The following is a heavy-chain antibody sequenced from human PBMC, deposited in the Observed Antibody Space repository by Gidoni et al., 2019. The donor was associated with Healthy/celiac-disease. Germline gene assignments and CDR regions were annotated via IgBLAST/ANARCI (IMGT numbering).Heavy chain of an antibody. Sequence: QVQLVQSGAEVKKPGSSVKVSCKASGGTFSSYAISWVRQAPGQGLEWMGGIIPIFGTANYAQKFQGRVTITADESTSTAYMELSSLRSEDTAVYYCARLAGAAQSLPGTPGGLHYGMDVWGQGTTVTVSS. J-gene: IGHJ6*02. CDR2: IIPIFGTA. D-gene: IGHD6-6*01. CDR3: ARLAGAAQSLPGTPGGLHYGMDV. V-gene: IGHV1-69*01. CDR1: GGTFSSYA.